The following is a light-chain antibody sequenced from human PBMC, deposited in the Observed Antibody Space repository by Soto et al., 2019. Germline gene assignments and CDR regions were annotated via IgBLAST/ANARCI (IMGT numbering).Light chain of an antibody. V-gene: IGKV3-20*01. Sequence: EIVLTQSPGTLSLPPGERATLSCRASQSVSGSYLAGYQQKPGQAPRLLIYGASSRATGIPDRFSGSGSGTDFTVSISRLEPEDFAVYYCQQYGSSPPVTFGGGTKVVIK. J-gene: IGKJ4*01. CDR2: GAS. CDR1: QSVSGSY. CDR3: QQYGSSPPVT.